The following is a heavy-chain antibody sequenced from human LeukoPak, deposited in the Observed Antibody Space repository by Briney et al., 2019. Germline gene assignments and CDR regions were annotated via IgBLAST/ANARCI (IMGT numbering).Heavy chain of an antibody. V-gene: IGHV3-30*18. Sequence: PGGSLRLSCAASGFTFSSYGMHWVRQAPGKGLEWVAVISYDGSNKYYADSVKGRFTISRDNSKNTLYLQMNSLRAEDTAVYYCAKDYEKGKQWPTASIGSYWGQGTLVTVSS. CDR3: AKDYEKGKQWPTASIGSY. D-gene: IGHD6-19*01. J-gene: IGHJ4*02. CDR1: GFTFSSYG. CDR2: ISYDGSNK.